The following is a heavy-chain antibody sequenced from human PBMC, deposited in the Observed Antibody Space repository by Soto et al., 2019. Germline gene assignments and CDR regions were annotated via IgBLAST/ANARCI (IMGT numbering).Heavy chain of an antibody. Sequence: SETLSLTCTVSGGSVSSGSYYWSWIRQPPGKGLEWIGYIYYSGSTNYNPSLKSRVTISVDTSKNQFSLKLSSVTAADTAVYYCARCEGWFGELGRAFDIWGHGTMVTFSS. CDR3: ARCEGWFGELGRAFDI. J-gene: IGHJ3*02. D-gene: IGHD3-10*01. CDR1: GGSVSSGSYY. CDR2: IYYSGST. V-gene: IGHV4-61*01.